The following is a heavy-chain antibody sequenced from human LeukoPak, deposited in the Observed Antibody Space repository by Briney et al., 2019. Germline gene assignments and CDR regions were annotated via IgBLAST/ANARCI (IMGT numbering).Heavy chain of an antibody. J-gene: IGHJ4*02. CDR1: GDSVSSNSAA. D-gene: IGHD2-15*01. CDR3: AREVGTYCSGGSCYSLDY. Sequence: SQTLSLTCAISGDSVSSNSAAWNWIRQSPSRGLEWLGRTYYRSKWYNDYAVSVKSRITINPDTSQNQFSLQLNSVTPEDTAVYYCAREVGTYCSGGSCYSLDYWGQGTLVTVSS. CDR2: TYYRSKWYN. V-gene: IGHV6-1*01.